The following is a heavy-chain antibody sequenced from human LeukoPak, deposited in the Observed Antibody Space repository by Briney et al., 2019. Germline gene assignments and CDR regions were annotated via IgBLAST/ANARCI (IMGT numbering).Heavy chain of an antibody. CDR1: GFTFSSYS. CDR2: ISSSSSYI. V-gene: IGHV3-21*01. Sequence: GGSLRLSCAASGFTFSSYSMNWVRQAPGKGLEWVSSISSSSSYIYYADSVKGRFTISRDNAKNSLYLQMNSLRAEDTAVYYCAREGRVRYSYGYRTDYYFDYWGQGTLVTVSS. CDR3: AREGRVRYSYGYRTDYYFDY. J-gene: IGHJ4*02. D-gene: IGHD5-18*01.